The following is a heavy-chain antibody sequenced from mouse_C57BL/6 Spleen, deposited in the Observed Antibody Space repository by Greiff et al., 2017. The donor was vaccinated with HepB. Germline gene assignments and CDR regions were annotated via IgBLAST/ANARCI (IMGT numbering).Heavy chain of an antibody. Sequence: DVMLVESGGGLVKPGGSLKLSCAASGFTFSDYGMHWVRQAPEKGLEWVAYISSGSSTIYYADTVKGRFTISRDNAKNTLFLQMTSLRSEDTAMYYCARTTGTGYYAMDYWGQGTSVTVSS. J-gene: IGHJ4*01. CDR3: ARTTGTGYYAMDY. V-gene: IGHV5-17*01. CDR1: GFTFSDYG. D-gene: IGHD4-1*02. CDR2: ISSGSSTI.